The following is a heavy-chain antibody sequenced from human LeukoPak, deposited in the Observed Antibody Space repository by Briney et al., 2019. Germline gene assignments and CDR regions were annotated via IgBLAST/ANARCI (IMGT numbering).Heavy chain of an antibody. D-gene: IGHD3-22*01. CDR2: ISAYNGNT. Sequence: ASVKVSCKASGYTFTSYGISWVRQAPGQGLEWMGWISAYNGNTNYAQKLQGRVTMTTDTSTSTAYMELRSLRSDDTAVYYCARYGFRCKIVVVIPYYYYGMDVWGQGTTVTVSS. J-gene: IGHJ6*02. V-gene: IGHV1-18*01. CDR1: GYTFTSYG. CDR3: ARYGFRCKIVVVIPYYYYGMDV.